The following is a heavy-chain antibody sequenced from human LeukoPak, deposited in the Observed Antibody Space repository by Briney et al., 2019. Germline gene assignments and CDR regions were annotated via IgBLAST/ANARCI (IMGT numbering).Heavy chain of an antibody. J-gene: IGHJ4*02. D-gene: IGHD2-21*02. CDR1: GGSISSGGYY. Sequence: PSQTLSLTCTVSGGSISSGGYYWNWIRQPPGKGLEWIGYIDQSGSTYYNPSLKSRVTISVDRSKNQFSLQLNSVTPEDTAVYYCAREWGRGGDAVDYFDYWGQGTLITVSS. V-gene: IGHV4-30-2*01. CDR2: IDQSGST. CDR3: AREWGRGGDAVDYFDY.